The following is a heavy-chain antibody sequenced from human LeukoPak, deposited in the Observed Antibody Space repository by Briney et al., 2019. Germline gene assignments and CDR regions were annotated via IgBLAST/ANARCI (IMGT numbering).Heavy chain of an antibody. Sequence: GGSLRLSCAASGVTFSSYGSYSMNWVRQAPGKGLEWVSSISVRSSHIYYVDSVKGRFTISRDNAKNSLCLQMNSLRAEDTAVYYCARGYDSSGYYPGALDYWGQGTLVTVSS. CDR3: ARGYDSSGYYPGALDY. CDR1: GVTFSSYGSYS. CDR2: ISVRSSHI. V-gene: IGHV3-21*01. J-gene: IGHJ4*02. D-gene: IGHD3-22*01.